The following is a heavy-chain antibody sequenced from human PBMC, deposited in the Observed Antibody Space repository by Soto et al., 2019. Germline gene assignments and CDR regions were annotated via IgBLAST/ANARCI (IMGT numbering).Heavy chain of an antibody. V-gene: IGHV3-33*01. CDR2: IWYAGSNK. Sequence: QVQLVESGGGVVQPGRSLRLSCAASGFTFSTYGMHWVRQAPGKGLEWVAVIWYAGSNKYYAASVKGRLTISRDNSKNTLYLQMNSLRAEDTAVYYCARGTVHFDYWGQGTLVTVSS. J-gene: IGHJ4*02. CDR1: GFTFSTYG. D-gene: IGHD4-17*01. CDR3: ARGTVHFDY.